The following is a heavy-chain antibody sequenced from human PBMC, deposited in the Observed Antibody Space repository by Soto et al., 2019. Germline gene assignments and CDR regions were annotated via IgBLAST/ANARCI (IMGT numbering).Heavy chain of an antibody. CDR1: GYTFTGYY. Sequence: GASVKVSCKASGYTFTGYYMHWVRQAPGQGLEWMGWINPNSGGTNYAQKFQGRVTMTRDTSISTAYMELSRLRSDDTAVYYRARGRYSYGSNWFDPWGQGTLVTVSS. J-gene: IGHJ5*02. V-gene: IGHV1-2*02. CDR2: INPNSGGT. D-gene: IGHD5-18*01. CDR3: ARGRYSYGSNWFDP.